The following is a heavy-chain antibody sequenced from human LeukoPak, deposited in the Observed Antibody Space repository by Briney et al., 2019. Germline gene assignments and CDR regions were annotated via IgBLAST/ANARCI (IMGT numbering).Heavy chain of an antibody. CDR1: GFTFSTSW. V-gene: IGHV3-74*01. J-gene: IGHJ4*02. Sequence: GGSLRLSCAASGFTFSTSWMHWVRQAPGKGLAWVSRINSDESTINYADSVKGRFTISRDNAKNTLYLEMNSLRAEDTAVYYCARAGYYRFDYWGQGALVTVSS. CDR2: INSDESTI. D-gene: IGHD1-14*01. CDR3: ARAGYYRFDY.